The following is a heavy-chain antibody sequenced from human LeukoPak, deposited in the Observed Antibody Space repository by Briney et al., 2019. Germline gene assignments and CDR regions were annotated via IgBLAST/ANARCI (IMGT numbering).Heavy chain of an antibody. V-gene: IGHV4-4*07. J-gene: IGHJ4*02. CDR3: GRQGYTASYYFLDY. D-gene: IGHD1-26*01. CDR2: IYTTGTT. Sequence: SETLSLTRTVSSGSINSYYWGWVRQPPGKGLEWIGRIYTTGTTQYNPSLQSRVTMSVDTSTKQFSLNLRSMTAADTAVYYCGRQGYTASYYFLDYWSQGTLVAVS. CDR1: SGSINSYY.